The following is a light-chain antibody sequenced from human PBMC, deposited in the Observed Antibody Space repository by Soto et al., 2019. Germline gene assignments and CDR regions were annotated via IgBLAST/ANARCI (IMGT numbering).Light chain of an antibody. J-gene: IGLJ1*01. CDR2: NNN. CDR1: SSNIGSNT. V-gene: IGLV1-44*01. Sequence: QSVLTQPPSASGTPGQRVTISCSGSSSNIGSNTVNWYQQLPGTAHKLLIYNNNQRPSGVPDRFSGSKSGTSASLAISGLQSEDEADYYCAAWDDSLNGLVFGTGTQLTV. CDR3: AAWDDSLNGLV.